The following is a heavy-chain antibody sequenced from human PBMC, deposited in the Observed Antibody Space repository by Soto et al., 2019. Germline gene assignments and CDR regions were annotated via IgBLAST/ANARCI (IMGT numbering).Heavy chain of an antibody. V-gene: IGHV5-51*01. CDR2: IYPGDSDT. CDR1: EYRFNSYW. CDR3: ERDGSNGAYVYFPMDV. Sequence: GESLKISCKGSEYRFNSYWLGWVRQMPGKGLEWIGMIYPGDSDTIYSPSFEGQVTMSVDKSISTAYLQWSSLKASDSATYYCERDGSNGAYVYFPMDVWGQGTTVTVSS. D-gene: IGHD3-16*01. J-gene: IGHJ6*02.